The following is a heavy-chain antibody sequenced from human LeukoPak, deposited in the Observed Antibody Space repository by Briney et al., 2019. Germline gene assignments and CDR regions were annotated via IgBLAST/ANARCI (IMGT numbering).Heavy chain of an antibody. V-gene: IGHV3-23*01. CDR3: AKFEDYVWGSYLPDAFDI. CDR2: ISGSGGST. Sequence: GGSLRLSCAASGFTFSSYAMSWVRQAPGKGLEWVSAISGSGGSTYYADSVKGRFTIFRDNSKNTLYLQMNSLRAEDTAVYYCAKFEDYVWGSYLPDAFDIWGQGTMVTVSS. D-gene: IGHD3-16*02. J-gene: IGHJ3*02. CDR1: GFTFSSYA.